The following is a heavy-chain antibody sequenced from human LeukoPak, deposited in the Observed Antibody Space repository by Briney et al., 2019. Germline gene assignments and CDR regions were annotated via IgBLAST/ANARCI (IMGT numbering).Heavy chain of an antibody. D-gene: IGHD3-16*01. CDR3: ARPGGWSSGGLDY. J-gene: IGHJ4*02. CDR1: GFTFNNYV. CDR2: ISGSGGST. Sequence: GGSLRLSCAASGFTFNNYVMSWVRQAPGKGLEWVSTISGSGGSTYYAESAKGRFTISRDNSNNTLYLQMNSLRAEDTAVYYCARPGGWSSGGLDYWGQGTLVTVSS. V-gene: IGHV3-23*01.